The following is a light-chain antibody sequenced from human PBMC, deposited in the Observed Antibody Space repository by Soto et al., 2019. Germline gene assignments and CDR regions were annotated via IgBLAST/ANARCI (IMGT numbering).Light chain of an antibody. Sequence: DIVMTQSPDSLAVSLGERATINCKSSQSVLYSSNNKNYLSWYQQKPGQPPKLLIYWASTRESGVPDRFSGSGSGTDFTLTISSLQAEDVAVYYCQQYYSTPPYTFCQGTNLDIK. CDR2: WAS. J-gene: IGKJ2*01. CDR3: QQYYSTPPYT. CDR1: QSVLYSSNNKNY. V-gene: IGKV4-1*01.